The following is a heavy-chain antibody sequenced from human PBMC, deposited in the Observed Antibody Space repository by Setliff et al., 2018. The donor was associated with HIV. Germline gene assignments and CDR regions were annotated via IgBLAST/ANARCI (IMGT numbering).Heavy chain of an antibody. Sequence: PSETLSLTCAVYGGSFSDYYWNWIRQPPGKGLEWIGNIFDSENNNYNPSLKSRVSMSVDTSKNQFSLRLTSVTAADTAVYYCARQITSVTPEMLVVNDAFDVWGQGKMVTVSS. V-gene: IGHV4-59*01. J-gene: IGHJ3*01. CDR2: IFDSENN. CDR3: ARQITSVTPEMLVVNDAFDV. D-gene: IGHD4-17*01. CDR1: GGSFSDYY.